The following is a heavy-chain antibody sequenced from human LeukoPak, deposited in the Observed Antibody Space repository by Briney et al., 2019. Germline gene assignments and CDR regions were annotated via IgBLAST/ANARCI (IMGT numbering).Heavy chain of an antibody. J-gene: IGHJ4*02. D-gene: IGHD2-15*01. CDR1: GFTFSIYG. Sequence: GGSLRLSCAASGFTFSIYGMSWVRQAPGKGLEWVSAISESGDSTYYADSVKGRFTISRDNSKNTLFLQMNSLRAEDTAIYCCAKEPCSGGSCYVFDYWGQGTLVTVSS. CDR2: ISESGDST. V-gene: IGHV3-23*01. CDR3: AKEPCSGGSCYVFDY.